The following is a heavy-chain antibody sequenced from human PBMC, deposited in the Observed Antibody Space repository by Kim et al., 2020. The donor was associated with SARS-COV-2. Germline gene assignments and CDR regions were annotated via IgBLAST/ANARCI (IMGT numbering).Heavy chain of an antibody. CDR2: INQDGSEK. CDR3: AREEGGYHYDY. J-gene: IGHJ4*02. D-gene: IGHD1-1*01. V-gene: IGHV3-7*01. CDR1: GFTFSTNW. Sequence: GGSLRLSCVVSGFTFSTNWMSWVRQAPGKGLEWVANINQDGSEKYYVDSVKGRFSISRDNAKNSLYLQMNSLRAEDTAVYYCAREEGGYHYDYWGQGTLV.